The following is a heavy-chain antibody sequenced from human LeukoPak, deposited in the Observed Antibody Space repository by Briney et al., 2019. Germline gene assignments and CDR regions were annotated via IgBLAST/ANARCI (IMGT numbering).Heavy chain of an antibody. V-gene: IGHV4-39*07. CDR2: FYFGGTT. D-gene: IGHD6-13*01. CDR1: DDYISVSSDY. CDR3: ARAPGQLVRGAFDI. Sequence: PSEALSLTCSVSDDYISVSSDYWGWIRQSPGKGLEWIGSFYFGGTTYYNTSLKSRVSISVDTSENKLSLRLTSVTAADTAVYYCARAPGQLVRGAFDIWGQGTMVTVSS. J-gene: IGHJ3*02.